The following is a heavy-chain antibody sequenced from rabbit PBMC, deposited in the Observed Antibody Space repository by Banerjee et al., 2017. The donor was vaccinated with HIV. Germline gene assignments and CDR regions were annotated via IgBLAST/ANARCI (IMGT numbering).Heavy chain of an antibody. V-gene: IGHV1S40*01. CDR3: ARDSDVGYAFNL. CDR2: IYTSSGSA. Sequence: QSLEESGGDLVKPGASLTLTCTASGFTLNNYYVMCWVRQAPGKGLEWIGCIYTSSGSAYYASWAKGRFTISRTSSTTVTLQMTSLTAADTATYFCARDSDVGYAFNLWGPGTLVTVS. CDR1: GFTLNNYYV. J-gene: IGHJ4*01. D-gene: IGHD6-1*01.